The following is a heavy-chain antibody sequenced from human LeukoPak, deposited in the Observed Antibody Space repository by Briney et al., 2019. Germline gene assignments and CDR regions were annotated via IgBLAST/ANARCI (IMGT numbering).Heavy chain of an antibody. V-gene: IGHV1-2*02. Sequence: GGSLRLSCAASGFTFTGYYMHWVRQAPGQGLEWVGWINPNSGGTNYAQKFQGRVTMTRDTSISTAYMELSRLRSDDTAVYYCALGYCSGGSCYNRYYYYYMDVWGKGTTVTVSS. CDR2: INPNSGGT. CDR3: ALGYCSGGSCYNRYYYYYMDV. J-gene: IGHJ6*03. D-gene: IGHD2-15*01. CDR1: GFTFTGYY.